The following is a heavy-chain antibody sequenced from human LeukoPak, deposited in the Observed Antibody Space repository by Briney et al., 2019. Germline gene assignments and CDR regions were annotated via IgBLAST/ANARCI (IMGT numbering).Heavy chain of an antibody. CDR3: ARAYCSSTSCPH. Sequence: SETLSLTCAVYGGSFSGYYWSWIRQPPGKGLEWIGEINHSGSTNYNPSLKSRVTISVDTSKDQFSLKLSSVTAADTAVYYCARAYCSSTSCPHWGQGTLVTVSS. V-gene: IGHV4-34*01. J-gene: IGHJ4*02. D-gene: IGHD2-2*01. CDR1: GGSFSGYY. CDR2: INHSGST.